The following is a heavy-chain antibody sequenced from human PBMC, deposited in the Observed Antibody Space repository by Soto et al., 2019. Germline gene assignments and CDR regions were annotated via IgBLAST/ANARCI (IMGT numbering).Heavy chain of an antibody. CDR1: GDPFNDYY. CDR3: ARESGGATATLDYYYFYMDV. CDR2: INPNGGVT. J-gene: IGHJ6*03. Sequence: QVQLVQSGAEVKKPGASVTVSCRSSGDPFNDYYIHWVRQAPEQGLEWMGWINPNGGVTKYAQKFQGWVSMTRDTSIRTVYMQLSRLRSDDTAVYYCARESGGATATLDYYYFYMDVWGTGTTVTVSS. V-gene: IGHV1-2*04. D-gene: IGHD5-12*01.